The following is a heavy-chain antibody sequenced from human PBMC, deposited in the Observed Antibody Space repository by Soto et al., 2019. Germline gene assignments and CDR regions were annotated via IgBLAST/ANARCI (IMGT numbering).Heavy chain of an antibody. D-gene: IGHD5-12*01. CDR1: GFTFSSYA. CDR2: ISGSGGST. Sequence: GGSLRLSCAASGFTFSSYAMSWVRQAPGKGLEWVSAISGSGGSTYYADSVKGRFTISRDNSKNTLYLQMNSLRAEDTAVYYCAKDTSGYDDYYYYYMDVWGKGTTVTVSS. CDR3: AKDTSGYDDYYYYYMDV. V-gene: IGHV3-23*01. J-gene: IGHJ6*03.